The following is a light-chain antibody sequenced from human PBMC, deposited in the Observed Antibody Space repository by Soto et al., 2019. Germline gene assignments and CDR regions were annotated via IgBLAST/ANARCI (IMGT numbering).Light chain of an antibody. J-gene: IGKJ1*01. V-gene: IGKV1-39*01. CDR1: QGISTY. Sequence: DLQMTQSPSSLSESAGDRVTITCRASQGISTYLNWYQQKPGKAPKLLIYAASILQSGVPSRFSGSGSETDFTLTISSLQPEDFATYSCQQSYNTTWTFGQGTKVEIQ. CDR3: QQSYNTTWT. CDR2: AAS.